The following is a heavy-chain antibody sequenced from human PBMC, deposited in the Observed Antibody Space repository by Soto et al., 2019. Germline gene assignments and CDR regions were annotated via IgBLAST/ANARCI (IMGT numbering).Heavy chain of an antibody. CDR1: GFIFSSYA. CDR2: ISGNGGTT. J-gene: IGHJ3*02. V-gene: IGHV3-23*01. CDR3: AKRFAYSSGLDGFDI. D-gene: IGHD6-19*01. Sequence: GGSLRLSXATSGFIFSSYAMTWVRQGPGKGLEWVSGISGNGGTTYYADSVKGRFIISRDNSKNTLFLQMNSLRAEDSAIYYCAKRFAYSSGLDGFDIWGQGTMVTVSS.